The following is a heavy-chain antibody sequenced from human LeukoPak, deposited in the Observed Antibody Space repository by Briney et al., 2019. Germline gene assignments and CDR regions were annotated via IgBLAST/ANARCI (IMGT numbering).Heavy chain of an antibody. V-gene: IGHV1-2*02. J-gene: IGHJ4*02. CDR2: INPKTGGT. D-gene: IGHD3-10*01. CDR1: GYTFTDYY. Sequence: ASVKVSCKASGYTFTDYYMHWVRQAPGQGLEWMGWINPKTGGTKYAQKFQRRVTLTRDTSFSTGYMELSRLTSDDTAVFYCATEGFYGSGSAAPFESWGQGTLLSVSS. CDR3: ATEGFYGSGSAAPFES.